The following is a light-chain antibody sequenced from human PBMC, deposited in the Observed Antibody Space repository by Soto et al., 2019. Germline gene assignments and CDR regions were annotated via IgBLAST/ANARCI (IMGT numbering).Light chain of an antibody. Sequence: QSVLTQPASVSGSPGQSITISCTGTSSDVGGYNYVSWYQQHPDKAPRLIICDVSNRPSGVSDRFSGSNSGDTASLTISGLQAEDEADYYCTSFTSRHTYVFGTGTKVTVL. CDR3: TSFTSRHTYV. CDR1: SSDVGGYNY. CDR2: DVS. V-gene: IGLV2-14*03. J-gene: IGLJ1*01.